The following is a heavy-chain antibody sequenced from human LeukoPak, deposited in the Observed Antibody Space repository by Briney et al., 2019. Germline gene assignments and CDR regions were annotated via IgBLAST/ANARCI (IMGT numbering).Heavy chain of an antibody. CDR2: IYHSGST. J-gene: IGHJ4*02. D-gene: IGHD4-11*01. CDR1: GGSISSGGYS. CDR3: ARGTTPDV. Sequence: SETLSLTCAVSGGSISSGGYSWSWIRQPPGTGLEWIGCIYHSGSTYYNPSLKSRVTISVDRSKNQFSLKLSSVTAADTAVYYCARGTTPDVWGQGTLVTVSS. V-gene: IGHV4-30-2*01.